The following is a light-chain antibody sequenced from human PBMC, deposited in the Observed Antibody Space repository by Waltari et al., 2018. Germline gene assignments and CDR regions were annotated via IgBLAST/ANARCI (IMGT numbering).Light chain of an antibody. J-gene: IGLJ2*01. CDR2: EVT. CDR3: SSYTSSTYPVV. Sequence: QSALTQPASVSGSPGQSVTISCTGTSSDVGGYNYVTWYQQHPGNAPKLMIYEVTPRPSGVSNRFSGSKSGNTASLTISGLQAEDEADYYCSSYTSSTYPVVFGGWTKLTVL. V-gene: IGLV2-14*01. CDR1: SSDVGGYNY.